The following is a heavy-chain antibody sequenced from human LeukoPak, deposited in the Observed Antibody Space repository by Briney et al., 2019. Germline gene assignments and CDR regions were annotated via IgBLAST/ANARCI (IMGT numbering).Heavy chain of an antibody. V-gene: IGHV4-61*08. CDR1: GGSISSGGYY. D-gene: IGHD3-10*01. CDR2: IYYSGST. J-gene: IGHJ4*02. Sequence: SETLSLTCTVSGGSISSGGYYWSWIRQPPGKGLEWIGYIYYSGSTNYNPSLKSRVTISVDTSKNQFSLKLSSVTAADTAVYYCARVAAFGELFYFDYWGQGTLVTVSS. CDR3: ARVAAFGELFYFDY.